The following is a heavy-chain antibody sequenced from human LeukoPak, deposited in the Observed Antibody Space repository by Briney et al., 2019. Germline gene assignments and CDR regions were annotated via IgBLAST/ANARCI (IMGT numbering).Heavy chain of an antibody. CDR3: ARDDYGDYGMDV. CDR1: GYTFTGYY. V-gene: IGHV1-2*02. D-gene: IGHD4-17*01. J-gene: IGHJ6*02. CDR2: INPNSGGT. Sequence: ASVKVSCKASGYTFTGYYMRWVRQAPGQGLEWMGWINPNSGGTNYAQKFQGRVTMTRDTSISTAYMELSRLRSDDTAVYYCARDDYGDYGMDVWGRGTTVTVSS.